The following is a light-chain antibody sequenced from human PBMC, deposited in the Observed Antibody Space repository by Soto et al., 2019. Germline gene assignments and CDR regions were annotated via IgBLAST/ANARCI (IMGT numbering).Light chain of an antibody. CDR2: GAS. CDR1: QSVSSN. Sequence: EIVMTQSPATLSVSPGERATLSCRASQSVSSNLAWYQQKPGQAPRLLIYGASTRATGIPAGFSGSGSATVFSHPISSLLFRILEVYYFQQYNNWPYIFGQGTKRETK. V-gene: IGKV3-15*01. CDR3: QQYNNWPYI. J-gene: IGKJ2*01.